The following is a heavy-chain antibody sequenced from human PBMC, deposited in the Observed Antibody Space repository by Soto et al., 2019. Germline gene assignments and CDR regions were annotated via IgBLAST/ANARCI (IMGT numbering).Heavy chain of an antibody. V-gene: IGHV4-30-4*01. Sequence: QVQLEESGPGLVKPSQTLSLTCTVSGGSVSIADSYWSWIRQAPGKGLEWVGHIYHSGTTYYNPSIMCRLTISVDTSKNQFSLTLSSVTAADTAMYFCARGRLSVHPTPPHDYWGQGSLVTVSS. CDR3: ARGRLSVHPTPPHDY. CDR2: IYHSGTT. D-gene: IGHD2-21*02. J-gene: IGHJ4*02. CDR1: GGSVSIADSY.